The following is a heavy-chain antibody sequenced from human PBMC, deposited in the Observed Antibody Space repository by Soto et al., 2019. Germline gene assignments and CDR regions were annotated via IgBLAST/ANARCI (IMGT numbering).Heavy chain of an antibody. Sequence: QVQLVQSGAEVKKPGSSVKVSCKASGGTFSSYTISWVRQAPGQGLEWMGRIIPILGIANYAQKFQGRVTITADKSTSTAYMELSSLRSEDTAVYCCAREYCSSTSCYKHFDYWGQGTLVTVSS. CDR3: AREYCSSTSCYKHFDY. D-gene: IGHD2-2*01. CDR1: GGTFSSYT. J-gene: IGHJ4*02. V-gene: IGHV1-69*08. CDR2: IIPILGIA.